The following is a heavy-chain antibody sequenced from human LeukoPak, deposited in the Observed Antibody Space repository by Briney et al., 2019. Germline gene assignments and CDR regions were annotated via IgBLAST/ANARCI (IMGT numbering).Heavy chain of an antibody. Sequence: GGSLRRSCAASGFTFSNAYMIWVRQPPGKGLEWVGRIKSKSKGGTIDYAAPVKGRFTISRDDSKNMLYLQMNSLKTEDTAVYYCSTDTWNWGQGTLVTVSS. D-gene: IGHD1-1*01. J-gene: IGHJ4*02. CDR3: STDTWN. CDR2: IKSKSKGGTI. V-gene: IGHV3-15*01. CDR1: GFTFSNAY.